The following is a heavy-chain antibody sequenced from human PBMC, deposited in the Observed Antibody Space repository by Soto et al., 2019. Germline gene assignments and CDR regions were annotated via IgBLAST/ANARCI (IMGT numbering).Heavy chain of an antibody. CDR3: ARLNDYGEDFDY. J-gene: IGHJ4*02. V-gene: IGHV4-39*01. CDR1: GGSISSSSYY. D-gene: IGHD4-17*01. Sequence: PSETLSLTCTVSGGSISSSSYYWGWIRQPPGKGLEWIGSIYYSGSTYYNPSLKSRVTISVDTSKNQFSLKLSSVTAADTAVYYCARLNDYGEDFDYWGQGTLVTVSS. CDR2: IYYSGST.